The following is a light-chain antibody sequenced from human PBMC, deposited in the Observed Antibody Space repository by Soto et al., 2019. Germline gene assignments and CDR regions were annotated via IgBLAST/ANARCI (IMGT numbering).Light chain of an antibody. CDR1: SSDVGEYDY. CDR2: EVS. V-gene: IGLV2-8*01. Sequence: QSVLTQPPSASGSPGQSVTISCTGTSSDVGEYDYVSWFQHHPGKAPKLIIYEVSKRPSGVPDRFSGSKSGNTASLTISGLQAEDEADYYCCSYAGSYTYVFGTGTKVTV. J-gene: IGLJ1*01. CDR3: CSYAGSYTYV.